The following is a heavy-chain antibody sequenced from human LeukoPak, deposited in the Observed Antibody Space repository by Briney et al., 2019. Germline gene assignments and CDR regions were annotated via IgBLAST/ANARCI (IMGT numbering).Heavy chain of an antibody. CDR1: GGTFCTYA. J-gene: IGHJ3*02. CDR2: IIPIFGIA. V-gene: IGHV1-69*04. CDR3: ASQSDIVVVPAATHDAFDI. D-gene: IGHD2-2*01. Sequence: SVQVSCKASGGTFCTYAISWVRQPPGQGLEWMGRIIPIFGIANYAQKFQGRVTITADKSTSTAYMELSSLRSEDTAVYYCASQSDIVVVPAATHDAFDIWGQGTMVTVSS.